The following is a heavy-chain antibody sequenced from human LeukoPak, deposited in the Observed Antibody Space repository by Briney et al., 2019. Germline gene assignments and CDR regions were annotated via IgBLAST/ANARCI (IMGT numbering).Heavy chain of an antibody. Sequence: SETLSLTCTVSGGSISSSSYYWGWIRQPPGKGLEWIGSIYYSGSTYYNPSLKSRVTISVDTSKNQFSLKLSSVTAADTAVYYCARASRHYDILTGYYHFDYWGQGTLVTVSS. V-gene: IGHV4-39*07. CDR2: IYYSGST. J-gene: IGHJ4*02. CDR1: GGSISSSSYY. CDR3: ARASRHYDILTGYYHFDY. D-gene: IGHD3-9*01.